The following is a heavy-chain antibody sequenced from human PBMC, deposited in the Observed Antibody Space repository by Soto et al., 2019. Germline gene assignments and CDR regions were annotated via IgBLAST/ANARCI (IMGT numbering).Heavy chain of an antibody. CDR3: ARDPGVYDSSGYLFDY. D-gene: IGHD3-22*01. Sequence: PGGSLRLSCAASGFTFSSYAMHWVRQAPGKGLEWVAVISYDGSNKYYADSVKGRFTISRDNSKNTLYLQMNSLRAEDTAVYYCARDPGVYDSSGYLFDYWGQGTLVTAPQ. CDR1: GFTFSSYA. CDR2: ISYDGSNK. V-gene: IGHV3-30-3*01. J-gene: IGHJ4*02.